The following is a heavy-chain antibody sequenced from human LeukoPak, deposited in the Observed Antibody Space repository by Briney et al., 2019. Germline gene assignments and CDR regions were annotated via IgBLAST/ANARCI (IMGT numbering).Heavy chain of an antibody. CDR1: GFTFSNAW. Sequence: GGSLRLSCAASGFTFSNAWMNWVRQAPGKGLEWVSGITAGGSSTHYADSVKGRFTISRDNSKNTLYLQMDSLRAEDTAVYYCAKTLSYYDYCMDVWGQGTTVTVSS. D-gene: IGHD3-10*01. J-gene: IGHJ6*02. CDR3: AKTLSYYDYCMDV. V-gene: IGHV3-23*01. CDR2: ITAGGSST.